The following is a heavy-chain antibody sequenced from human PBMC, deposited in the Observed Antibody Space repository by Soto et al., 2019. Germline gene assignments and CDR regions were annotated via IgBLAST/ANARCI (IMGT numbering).Heavy chain of an antibody. CDR1: GFTCGSYW. Sequence: GGSLRISRAASGFTCGSYWMCWVRQAPGKGLEWVANIKHDGSEKYYVDSVKGRFTISRDDAKNSLYLQMNSLRAEDTAGYYCARDGGTAMGTYYYHALDVWGQGTTVTDAS. CDR2: IKHDGSEK. D-gene: IGHD5-18*01. V-gene: IGHV3-7*05. J-gene: IGHJ6*02. CDR3: ARDGGTAMGTYYYHALDV.